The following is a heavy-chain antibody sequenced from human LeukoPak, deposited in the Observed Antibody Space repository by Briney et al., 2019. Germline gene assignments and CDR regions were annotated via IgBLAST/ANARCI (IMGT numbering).Heavy chain of an antibody. J-gene: IGHJ4*02. Sequence: VAWVKVSCKASGQTFSSYGISWVRPAPGQGIEWMGWSSAYNGNTNNRQKLQGRVSMTTDTATSTAYMDLRSLRSDDTAIYYCERDSPDGSGTYYNDSPDYWGQGTLVTVSS. D-gene: IGHD3-10*01. CDR1: GQTFSSYG. CDR2: SSAYNGNT. V-gene: IGHV1-18*01. CDR3: ERDSPDGSGTYYNDSPDY.